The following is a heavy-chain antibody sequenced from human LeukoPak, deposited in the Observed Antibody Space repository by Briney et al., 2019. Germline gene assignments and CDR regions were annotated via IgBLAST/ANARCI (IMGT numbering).Heavy chain of an antibody. CDR3: AKNTAPLGGAFDI. Sequence: PGGSLRLSCAASGFTFSSYGMSWVRQAPGKGLDWVAAISNSGDCAYYADSVKGQFTISRDNSKNALYLQMKSLRAEDTALYYCAKNTAPLGGAFDIWGQGAMVTVSS. CDR2: ISNSGDCA. V-gene: IGHV3-23*01. D-gene: IGHD3-16*01. CDR1: GFTFSSYG. J-gene: IGHJ3*02.